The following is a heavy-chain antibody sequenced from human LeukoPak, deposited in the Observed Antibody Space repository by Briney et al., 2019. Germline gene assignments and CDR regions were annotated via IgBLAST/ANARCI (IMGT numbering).Heavy chain of an antibody. V-gene: IGHV3-33*01. CDR3: ARGDYGDYVYYGMDV. D-gene: IGHD4-17*01. Sequence: GGSLRLSCAASGFTFSSYGMHWVRQAPGKGLEWVAVIWYDGGNKYYADSVKGRFTISRDNSKNTLYLQMNSLRAEDTAVYYCARGDYGDYVYYGMDVWGQGTTVTVSS. CDR2: IWYDGGNK. J-gene: IGHJ6*02. CDR1: GFTFSSYG.